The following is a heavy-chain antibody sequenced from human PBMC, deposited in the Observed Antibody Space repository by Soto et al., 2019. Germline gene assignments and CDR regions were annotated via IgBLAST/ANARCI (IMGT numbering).Heavy chain of an antibody. CDR1: NGSISSGGYY. J-gene: IGHJ6*02. V-gene: IGHV4-31*03. CDR3: SRYSSGWLGYRMAV. Sequence: SETLSLTCTVSNGSISSGGYYWSWIRQHPGKGLEWIGYIYFSGTTYYNPSLRSRLAISVDTSKNQFSLKLTSLTAADTAVYYCSRYSSGWLGYRMAVWAQGTTVTVSS. CDR2: IYFSGTT. D-gene: IGHD2-21*01.